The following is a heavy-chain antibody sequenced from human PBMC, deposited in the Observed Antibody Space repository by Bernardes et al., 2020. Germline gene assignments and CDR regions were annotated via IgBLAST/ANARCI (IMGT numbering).Heavy chain of an antibody. CDR3: ARDPHRGFDI. Sequence: GGSLRLSCAATGFTFRSYSMNWVRQAPGKGLEWVSYISSSSSTIYSADSVKGRFTISRDNAKNSLYLQMNSLRAEDTAVYYCARDPHRGFDIWGQGTMVTVSS. V-gene: IGHV3-48*01. CDR1: GFTFRSYS. CDR2: ISSSSSTI. J-gene: IGHJ3*02.